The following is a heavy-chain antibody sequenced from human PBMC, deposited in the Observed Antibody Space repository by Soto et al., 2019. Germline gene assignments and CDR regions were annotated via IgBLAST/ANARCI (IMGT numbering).Heavy chain of an antibody. CDR1: GFSLNTGGVG. V-gene: IGHV2-5*02. Sequence: QITLKESGPTLVKPTQTLTLTCTFSGFSLNTGGVGVGWIRQPPGKALEWLALIYWADDKRYSPSLKSRLTITRDTSNIKVVLTMTNMDPVDTATYYCAHRPASINYPYYFDYWGQGTLVTVSS. J-gene: IGHJ4*02. CDR2: IYWADDK. D-gene: IGHD4-4*01. CDR3: AHRPASINYPYYFDY.